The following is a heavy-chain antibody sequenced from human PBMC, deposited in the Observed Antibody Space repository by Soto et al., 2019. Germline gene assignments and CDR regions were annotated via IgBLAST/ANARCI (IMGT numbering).Heavy chain of an antibody. D-gene: IGHD3-9*01. V-gene: IGHV4-34*01. CDR2: IYHSGST. J-gene: IGHJ6*03. Sequence: SETLSLTCAVCGGSFCGYYWSWIRQPPGKGLEWIGDIYHSGSTNYNPSLKSRVTISVDTSKNQFSLKLSSVTAADTAVYYCARRRHDILTGYQAPPYYYYYYMDVWGKGTTVTVSS. CDR1: GGSFCGYY. CDR3: ARRRHDILTGYQAPPYYYYYYMDV.